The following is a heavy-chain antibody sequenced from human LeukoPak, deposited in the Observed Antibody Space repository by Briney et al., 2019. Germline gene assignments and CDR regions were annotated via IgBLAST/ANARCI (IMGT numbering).Heavy chain of an antibody. V-gene: IGHV4-31*03. CDR3: ARSSGWRDAFDF. J-gene: IGHJ3*01. D-gene: IGHD6-19*01. Sequence: SETLSLTCSLSGGSISISVLYWNSIRHLPPKSLEWIGYTYNSGNTYYNPSFGSRVTISTDTSMNQFFLKSHSVTAADTAVYYCARSSGWRDAFDFWGRGTMVTVSS. CDR1: GGSISISVLY. CDR2: TYNSGNT.